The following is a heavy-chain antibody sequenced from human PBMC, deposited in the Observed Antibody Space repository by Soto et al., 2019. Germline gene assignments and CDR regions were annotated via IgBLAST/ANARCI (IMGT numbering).Heavy chain of an antibody. CDR2: IYYSGST. V-gene: IGHV4-31*03. Sequence: QVQLQESGPGLVKPSQTLSLTCTVSGGSISSGGYYWSWIRQHPGKGLEWIGYIYYSGSTYYNPSFTRRLNLAVDSLKNHFSLKLSSVPAADTAVYYSSGIYRGSPGGTLRYWGQGTLVTVCS. D-gene: IGHD1-26*01. CDR3: SGIYRGSPGGTLRY. J-gene: IGHJ4*02. CDR1: GGSISSGGYY.